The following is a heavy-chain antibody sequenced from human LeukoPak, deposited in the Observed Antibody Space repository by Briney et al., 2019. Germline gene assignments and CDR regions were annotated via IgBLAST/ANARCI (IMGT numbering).Heavy chain of an antibody. Sequence: GGSLRLSCAASGFTFSSYSMNWVRQAPGKGLEWVSSISSSSSYIYYADSVKGRFTISRDNAKNSLYLQMNSLRAEDTAVYYCARADVLGGQLGYWGQGTLVTVSS. J-gene: IGHJ4*02. D-gene: IGHD3-10*01. CDR1: GFTFSSYS. CDR2: ISSSSSYI. V-gene: IGHV3-21*01. CDR3: ARADVLGGQLGY.